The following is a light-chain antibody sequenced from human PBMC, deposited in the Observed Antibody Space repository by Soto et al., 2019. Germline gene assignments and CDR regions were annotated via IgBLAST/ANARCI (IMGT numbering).Light chain of an antibody. Sequence: DIPLTQSPSFLSASVGDRVTITCRASQGISSYLAWYQQKPGKAPKLLIYAASTLQSGVPSRFSGSGSGTEFTLTISSLQPEDFATYYYQQLNSYPRTFGQGTKLEIK. CDR2: AAS. V-gene: IGKV1-9*01. J-gene: IGKJ2*01. CDR3: QQLNSYPRT. CDR1: QGISSY.